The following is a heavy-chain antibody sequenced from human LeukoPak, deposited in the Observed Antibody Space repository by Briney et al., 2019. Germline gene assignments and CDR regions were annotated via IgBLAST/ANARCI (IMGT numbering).Heavy chain of an antibody. CDR1: GGSISSYY. CDR3: ARDRYDSSGYYKTYYYYMDV. J-gene: IGHJ6*03. V-gene: IGHV4-59*01. Sequence: PSETLSLTCTVSGGSISSYYWSWIRQPPGKGLEWIGYIYYSGSTNYNPSLKSRVTISVDTSKNQFSLKLSSVTAADTAVYYCARDRYDSSGYYKTYYYYMDVWGKGTTVTVSS. CDR2: IYYSGST. D-gene: IGHD3-22*01.